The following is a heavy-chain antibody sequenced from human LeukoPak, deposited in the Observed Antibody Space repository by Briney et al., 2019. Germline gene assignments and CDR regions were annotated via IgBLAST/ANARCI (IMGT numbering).Heavy chain of an antibody. CDR2: IYYSGST. V-gene: IGHV4-59*01. Sequence: PSATLSLTCPVSGGSISSYYWSWIRPPPGKGLEWIGYIYYSGSTNYNPSLKSRVTISVDTSKNQFSLKLSSVTAADTAVYYCAAGYSYGPLRFDYWGQGTLVTVSS. J-gene: IGHJ4*02. CDR1: GGSISSYY. CDR3: AAGYSYGPLRFDY. D-gene: IGHD5-18*01.